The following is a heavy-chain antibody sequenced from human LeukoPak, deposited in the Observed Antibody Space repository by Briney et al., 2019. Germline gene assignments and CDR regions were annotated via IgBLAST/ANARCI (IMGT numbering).Heavy chain of an antibody. J-gene: IGHJ4*02. CDR1: GFTFSDYY. Sequence: GGSLRLSCAASGFTFSDYYMSWIRQAPGKGLEWVSYISSSGSTIYYADSVRGRFTISRDNAKNSLYLQMNSLRAEDTAVYYCARDLGYCSSTSCPLDYWGQGTLVTVSS. CDR3: ARDLGYCSSTSCPLDY. D-gene: IGHD2-2*01. CDR2: ISSSGSTI. V-gene: IGHV3-11*01.